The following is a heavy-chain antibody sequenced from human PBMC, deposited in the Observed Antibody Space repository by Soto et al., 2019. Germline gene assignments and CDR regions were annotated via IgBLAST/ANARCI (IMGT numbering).Heavy chain of an antibody. CDR3: AKIPHNSSWYLDAFDI. J-gene: IGHJ3*02. D-gene: IGHD6-13*01. Sequence: GGSLRLSCAASGFTFSSYAMSWVRQAPGKGQEWVSAISGSGGSTYYADSVKRRFTNSRDNSKNTLYLQMNSPRAEDTAVYYCAKIPHNSSWYLDAFDIWGQGTMVTVSS. CDR2: ISGSGGST. V-gene: IGHV3-23*01. CDR1: GFTFSSYA.